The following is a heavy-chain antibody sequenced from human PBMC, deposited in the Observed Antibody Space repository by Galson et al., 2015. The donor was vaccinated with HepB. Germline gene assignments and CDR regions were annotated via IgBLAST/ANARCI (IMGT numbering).Heavy chain of an antibody. Sequence: SLRLSCAASGFTFNSHWMTWVRQAPGKGLEWAGNIKQDGSEKNYVDSVKGRFTISRDNAKSSLYLQMNSLRVEDTAVYYCARSSGWSSDYWGQGTLVTVSS. CDR1: GFTFNSHW. CDR2: IKQDGSEK. CDR3: ARSSGWSSDY. J-gene: IGHJ4*02. V-gene: IGHV3-7*03. D-gene: IGHD6-19*01.